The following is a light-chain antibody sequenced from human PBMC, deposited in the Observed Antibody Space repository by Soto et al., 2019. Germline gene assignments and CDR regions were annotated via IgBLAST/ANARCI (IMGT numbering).Light chain of an antibody. CDR2: DVS. Sequence: QSALTQPRSVSGSPGQSVTISCTGTSTDVGGYNYVSWYQQHPGKVPKLMLYDVSKRPSGVPDRFSGSKSGNTASLTISGLQAEDEAEYYCCSYAGRDTLYAFGSGTKLTVL. V-gene: IGLV2-11*01. J-gene: IGLJ1*01. CDR1: STDVGGYNY. CDR3: CSYAGRDTLYA.